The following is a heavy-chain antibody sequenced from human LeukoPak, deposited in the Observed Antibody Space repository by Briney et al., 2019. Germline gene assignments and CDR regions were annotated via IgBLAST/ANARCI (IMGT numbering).Heavy chain of an antibody. CDR3: AREGSDWNRNYYYYYYMDV. CDR1: GDSISSGDYY. CDR2: ISSSGST. V-gene: IGHV4-61*02. D-gene: IGHD1-1*01. Sequence: SQTLSLTCTVSGDSISSGDYYWSWIRQPAGKGLEWIGRISSSGSTNYNPSLKSRVTISVDTSKNQFSLKLSSVTAADTAVYYCAREGSDWNRNYYYYYYMDVWGKGTTVTVSS. J-gene: IGHJ6*03.